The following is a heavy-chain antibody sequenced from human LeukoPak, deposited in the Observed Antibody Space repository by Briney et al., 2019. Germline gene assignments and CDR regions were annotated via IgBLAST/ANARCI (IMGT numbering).Heavy chain of an antibody. Sequence: PSETLSLTCAVYGGSFSGYYWSWIRQPPGKGLEWIGEINHSGSTNYNPSPKSRVTISVDTSKNQFSLKLSSVTAADTAVYYCARQGSGNEYFQHWGQGTLVTVSS. CDR2: INHSGST. D-gene: IGHD3-10*01. V-gene: IGHV4-34*01. CDR3: ARQGSGNEYFQH. CDR1: GGSFSGYY. J-gene: IGHJ1*01.